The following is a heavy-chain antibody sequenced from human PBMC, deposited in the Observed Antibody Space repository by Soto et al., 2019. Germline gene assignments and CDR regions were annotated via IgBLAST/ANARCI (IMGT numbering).Heavy chain of an antibody. D-gene: IGHD4-17*01. CDR3: AREYDYGDYVFDY. Sequence: QVQLVQSGAAVKKPGSSVKVSCKASGGTFSSYTISWVRQAPGQGLEWMGRIIPILGIANYAQKFQGRVTITADKSTSTAYMELSSLRSEDTAVYYCAREYDYGDYVFDYWGQGTLVTVSS. J-gene: IGHJ4*02. CDR2: IIPILGIA. CDR1: GGTFSSYT. V-gene: IGHV1-69*08.